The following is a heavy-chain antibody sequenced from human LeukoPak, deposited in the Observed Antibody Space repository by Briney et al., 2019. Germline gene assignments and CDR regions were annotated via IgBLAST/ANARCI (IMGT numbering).Heavy chain of an antibody. CDR1: GFTFSSYS. Sequence: SGGSLRLSCAASGFTFSSYSMNWVRQAPGKGLEWVSSISSSSSYIYYADSVKGRFTIFRDNAKNSLYLQMNSLRAEDTAVYYCARVKYYYGSGSYYTHLIFDYWGQGTLVTVSS. V-gene: IGHV3-21*01. D-gene: IGHD3-10*01. CDR2: ISSSSSYI. CDR3: ARVKYYYGSGSYYTHLIFDY. J-gene: IGHJ4*02.